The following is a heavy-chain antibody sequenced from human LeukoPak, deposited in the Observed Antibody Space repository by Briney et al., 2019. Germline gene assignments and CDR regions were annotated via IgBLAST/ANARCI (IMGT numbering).Heavy chain of an antibody. CDR1: RFTVSSNY. CDR2: IYSGGST. J-gene: IGHJ3*02. CDR3: AGRQLVRLADAFDI. Sequence: PGGSLRLSCAASRFTVSSNYMSWVRQAPGKGLEWVSVIYSGGSTYYADSVKGRFTISRDNSKNTLYLQMNSLRAEDTAVYYCAGRQLVRLADAFDIWGQGTMVTVSS. V-gene: IGHV3-53*01. D-gene: IGHD6-13*01.